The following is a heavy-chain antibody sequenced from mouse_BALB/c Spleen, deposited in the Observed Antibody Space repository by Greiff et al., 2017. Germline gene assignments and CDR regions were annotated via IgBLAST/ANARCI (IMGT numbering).Heavy chain of an antibody. CDR1: GFNIKDTY. CDR3: AIYYYGSSYYFDY. Sequence: VQLKESGAELVKPGASVKLSCTASGFNIKDTYMHWVKQRPEQGLEWIGRIDPANGNTKYDPKFQGKATITADTSSNTAYLQLSSLTSEDTAGYYCAIYYYGSSYYFDYWGQGTTLTVSS. V-gene: IGHV14-3*02. J-gene: IGHJ2*01. CDR2: IDPANGNT. D-gene: IGHD1-1*01.